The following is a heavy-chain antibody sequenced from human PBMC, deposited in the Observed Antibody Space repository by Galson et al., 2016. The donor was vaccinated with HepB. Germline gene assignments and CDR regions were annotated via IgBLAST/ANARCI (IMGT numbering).Heavy chain of an antibody. CDR1: GFSFGSYW. J-gene: IGHJ5*02. CDR2: IYNTGST. V-gene: IGHV4-4*01. D-gene: IGHD6-6*01. Sequence: SLRLSCAGSGFSFGSYWMSWVRQAPGKGLEWIGEIYNTGSTNYDPSLKTRFIMSLDKSKNQFSLKANSVTAADTAVYFCADGKLATGWGSWGQGILVVVSS. CDR3: ADGKLATGWGS.